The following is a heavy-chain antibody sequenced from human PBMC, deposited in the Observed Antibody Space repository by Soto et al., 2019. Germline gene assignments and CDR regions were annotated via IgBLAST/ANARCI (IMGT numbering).Heavy chain of an antibody. CDR1: GYSFTSYW. J-gene: IGHJ6*02. CDR2: IDPSDSYT. D-gene: IGHD6-13*01. Sequence: GESLKISCKGSGYSFTSYWISWVRQMPGKGLEWMGRIDPSDSYTNYSPSFQGHVTISADKSISTAYLQWSSLKASDTAMYYCARRSIAAAGQMNGMEVWGQGTTVTVS. V-gene: IGHV5-10-1*01. CDR3: ARRSIAAAGQMNGMEV.